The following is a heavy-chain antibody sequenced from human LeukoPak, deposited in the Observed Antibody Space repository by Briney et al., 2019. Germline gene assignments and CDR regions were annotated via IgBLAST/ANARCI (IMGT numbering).Heavy chain of an antibody. V-gene: IGHV3-7*01. CDR1: GFTFSSAW. CDR3: AELGITMIGGV. D-gene: IGHD3-10*02. J-gene: IGHJ6*04. Sequence: GGSLRLSCAASGFTFSSAWMSWVRQAPGKGLEWVANVNQDGSGKYYVNSVKGRFTISKDNAKNSLYLQMNSLRAEDTAVYYCAELGITMIGGVWGKGTTVTISS. CDR2: VNQDGSGK.